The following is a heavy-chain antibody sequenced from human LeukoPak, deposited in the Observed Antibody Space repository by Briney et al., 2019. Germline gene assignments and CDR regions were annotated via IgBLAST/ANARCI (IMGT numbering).Heavy chain of an antibody. D-gene: IGHD2-2*01. CDR2: INPNSGGT. Sequence: ASVKVSCKASGYTFTGYYMHWVRQAPGQGLEWMGWINPNSGGTNYAQKFQGRVTMTRDTSISTAYMELSRLRSDDTAVYYCARGPSLPRYCSSTSCYGVGGGYWGQGTLVTVSS. CDR3: ARGPSLPRYCSSTSCYGVGGGY. CDR1: GYTFTGYY. V-gene: IGHV1-2*02. J-gene: IGHJ4*02.